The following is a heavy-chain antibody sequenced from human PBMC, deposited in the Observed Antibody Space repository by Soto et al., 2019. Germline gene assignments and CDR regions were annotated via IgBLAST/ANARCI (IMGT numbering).Heavy chain of an antibody. D-gene: IGHD2-8*01. V-gene: IGHV1-3*01. CDR3: AIPNTRRDY. J-gene: IGHJ4*02. CDR1: GYTFTNYG. Sequence: QVQLVQSGAEVKKPGASVKVSCKASGYTFTNYGIHWVRQAPGQGLEWMGWINADNGKTKYSQNFQGRVTITRHTSASTVFMGLTSLISEDTAVYYCAIPNTRRDYWGRGTLVSVFS. CDR2: INADNGKT.